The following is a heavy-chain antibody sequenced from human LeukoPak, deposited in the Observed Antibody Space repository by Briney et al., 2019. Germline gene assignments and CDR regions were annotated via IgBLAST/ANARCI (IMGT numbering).Heavy chain of an antibody. CDR1: GYSFNIYE. V-gene: IGHV1-8*01. Sequence: ASVKVSCKTSGYSFNIYEINWVRPATGQGLEWMGWVNPNSGDTDYAQKFQGRLTMTRNTSISTAYMELSGLRLEDTAVYYCSRGPRFDPWGQGTQVTVSS. CDR2: VNPNSGDT. CDR3: SRGPRFDP. J-gene: IGHJ5*02.